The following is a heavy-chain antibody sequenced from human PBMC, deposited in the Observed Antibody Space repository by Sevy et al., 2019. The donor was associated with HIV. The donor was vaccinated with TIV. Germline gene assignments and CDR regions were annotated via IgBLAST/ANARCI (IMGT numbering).Heavy chain of an antibody. CDR1: GDSVSTYSAA. J-gene: IGHJ4*02. CDR3: ARESRWFFFHFDY. D-gene: IGHD3-10*01. V-gene: IGHV6-1*01. Sequence: SQTLSLTCAISGDSVSTYSAAWNWIRQSPSRGLEWLGRTYYKSKWYNDSALSVKSRISINPDTPKNQISLQLNSVTPEDTAVYYCARESRWFFFHFDYWGQGTLVTVSS. CDR2: TYYKSKWYN.